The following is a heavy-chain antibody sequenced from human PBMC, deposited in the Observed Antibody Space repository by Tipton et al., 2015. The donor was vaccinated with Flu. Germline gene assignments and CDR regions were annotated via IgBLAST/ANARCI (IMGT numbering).Heavy chain of an antibody. CDR1: GLTFRNYA. D-gene: IGHD2-21*02. CDR2: ISGGRGGTT. J-gene: IGHJ4*02. V-gene: IGHV3-23*01. CDR3: ATEVDTVIVAVTVYLDY. Sequence: LSLTCRTSGLTFRNYALGWVRQAPGKGLEWVSLISGGRGGTTYYADSVQGRFTISRDNSKNTLYLQMNTLRPEDTAVYYCATEVDTVIVAVTVYLDYWGQGIPVAVSS.